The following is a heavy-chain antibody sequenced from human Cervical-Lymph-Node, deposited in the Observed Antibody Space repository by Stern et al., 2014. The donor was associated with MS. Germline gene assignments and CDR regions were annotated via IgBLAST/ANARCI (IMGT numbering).Heavy chain of an antibody. CDR3: ARSALYDDSGAYHMDV. J-gene: IGHJ6*02. Sequence: QMQLVQSGGEVKKTGSSVKVSCKASGWTLTYRHLHWVRQAPGKALEWMGWITPYNGNTNYAQKFQGRLTISRDTSMRTSYMELTSLRSDDTAIYFCARSALYDDSGAYHMDVWGQGTTVTVSS. V-gene: IGHV1-45*02. CDR1: GWTLTYRH. D-gene: IGHD4-17*01. CDR2: ITPYNGNT.